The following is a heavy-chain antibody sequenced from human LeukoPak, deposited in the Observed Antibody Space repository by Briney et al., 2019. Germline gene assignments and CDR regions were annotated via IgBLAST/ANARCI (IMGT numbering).Heavy chain of an antibody. CDR1: GVSISSYY. Sequence: QASETLSLTCTVSGVSISSYYWSWIRQPAGKGLEWIGRIYTSGSTNYNPSLKSRVTMSVDTSKNQFSLKLSSVTAADTAVYYCAREYCGGDCYWSYYYYYMDVWGKGTTVTVSS. V-gene: IGHV4-4*07. CDR3: AREYCGGDCYWSYYYYYMDV. D-gene: IGHD2-21*01. CDR2: IYTSGST. J-gene: IGHJ6*03.